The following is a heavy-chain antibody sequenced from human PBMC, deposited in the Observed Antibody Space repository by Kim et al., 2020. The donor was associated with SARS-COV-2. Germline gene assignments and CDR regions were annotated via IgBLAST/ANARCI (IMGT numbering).Heavy chain of an antibody. D-gene: IGHD5-18*01. CDR1: GGSIGSSTYY. V-gene: IGHV4-39*01. J-gene: IGHJ4*02. CDR2: IYYSGRT. CDR3: ARVGYRNGYSTYVDY. Sequence: SETLSLTCTVSGGSIGSSTYYWGWIRQPPGKGLEWIATIYYSGRTFYNPSLKSRVTISVDTSKDQFSLKLSSVTAADTAVYYCARVGYRNGYSTYVDYWGQGTLVSVSS.